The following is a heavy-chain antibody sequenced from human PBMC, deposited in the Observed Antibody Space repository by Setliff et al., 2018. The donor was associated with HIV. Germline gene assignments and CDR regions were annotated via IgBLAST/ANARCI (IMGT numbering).Heavy chain of an antibody. CDR2: ISGSGGST. CDR1: GFTFSSYA. V-gene: IGHV3-23*01. Sequence: GGSLRLSCAASGFTFSSYAMSWVRQAPGKGLEWVSAISGSGGSTYYADSVKGRFTISRDNSKNTLYLQMNSLRAEDTAVYYCAKDLHYDSSGYYMDAFDIWGQGTMVTVSS. CDR3: AKDLHYDSSGYYMDAFDI. J-gene: IGHJ3*02. D-gene: IGHD3-22*01.